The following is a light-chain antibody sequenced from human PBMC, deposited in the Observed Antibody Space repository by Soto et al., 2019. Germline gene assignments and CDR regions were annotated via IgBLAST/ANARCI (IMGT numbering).Light chain of an antibody. J-gene: IGKJ4*01. CDR1: QSLVYTDGNTY. CDR3: MQGTLWPPT. Sequence: DVVMTQSPLSLPVTLGQPASISCRSSQSLVYTDGNTYLNWFHQRPGQSPRRLIYQVSTRDSGVPDRFSGGRSGTDFTVKIHWVEADDVGVYYCMQGTLWPPTFGGGTPVQIK. CDR2: QVS. V-gene: IGKV2-30*01.